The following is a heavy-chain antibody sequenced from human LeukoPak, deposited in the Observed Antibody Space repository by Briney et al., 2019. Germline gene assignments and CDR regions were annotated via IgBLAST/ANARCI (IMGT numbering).Heavy chain of an antibody. V-gene: IGHV3-23*01. CDR1: GFTFSSYA. Sequence: GGSLRLSCAASGFTFSSYAMSWVRQAPGKGLEWVSAISGSGGSTYYADSVKGRFTISRDNSKNTLYLQMNGLRAEDTAVYYCAKVTSIWPLFDYWGQGTLVTVSS. CDR2: ISGSGGST. D-gene: IGHD1-14*01. J-gene: IGHJ4*02. CDR3: AKVTSIWPLFDY.